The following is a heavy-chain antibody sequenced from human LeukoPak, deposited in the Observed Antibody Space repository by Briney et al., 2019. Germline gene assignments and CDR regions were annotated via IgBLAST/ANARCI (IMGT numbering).Heavy chain of an antibody. CDR2: IWYDGSNK. V-gene: IGHV3-33*01. D-gene: IGHD6-13*01. CDR1: GFTFNNYG. CDR3: TRVNRGSWYDY. J-gene: IGHJ4*02. Sequence: PGGSLRLSCATSGFTFNNYGMHGVRQAPGKGLEWVAVIWYDGSNKYYADSVKGRFTVSRDNSKNTLYLQMNSLRGEDTAVYYCTRVNRGSWYDYWGQGTLVTVSS.